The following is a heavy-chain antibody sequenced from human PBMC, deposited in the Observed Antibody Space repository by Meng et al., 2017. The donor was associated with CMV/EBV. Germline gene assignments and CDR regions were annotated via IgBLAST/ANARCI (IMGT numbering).Heavy chain of an antibody. CDR1: GFTFSSYW. Sequence: GESLKISCAASGFTFSSYWMSWVRQAPGKGLEWVANIKQDGSEKYYVDSVKGRFTISRDNAKNSLYLQMNSLSAEDTAVYYCAAEHRYWGQGTLVTVSS. CDR3: AAEHRY. J-gene: IGHJ4*02. D-gene: IGHD1/OR15-1a*01. CDR2: IKQDGSEK. V-gene: IGHV3-7*01.